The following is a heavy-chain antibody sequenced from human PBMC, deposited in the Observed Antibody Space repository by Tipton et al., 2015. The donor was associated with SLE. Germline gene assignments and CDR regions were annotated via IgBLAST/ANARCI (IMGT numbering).Heavy chain of an antibody. V-gene: IGHV4-39*07. CDR1: GASISGSTYY. D-gene: IGHD1-7*01. CDR3: ARETLTGTITF. CDR2: FFYSESTY. J-gene: IGHJ1*01. Sequence: TLSLTCSVSGASISGSTYYWGWIRQPPGKGLEWIGSFFYSESTYYYNPSLKSRITMFLDTSKNQFSLSLSSVTAADTAMYYCARETLTGTITFWGQGTLVTVSS.